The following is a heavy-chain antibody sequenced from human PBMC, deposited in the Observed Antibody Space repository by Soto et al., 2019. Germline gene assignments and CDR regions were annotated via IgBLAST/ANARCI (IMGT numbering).Heavy chain of an antibody. CDR2: IYYSGST. V-gene: IGHV4-31*03. Sequence: SETLSLTCTVSGGSISSGGYYWSWIRQHPGKGLEWIGYIYYSGSTYYNPSLKSRVTISVDTSKNQFSLKLSSVTAADTAVYYCARVGRIAARPVLDYWGQGTLVTVSS. CDR3: ARVGRIAARPVLDY. J-gene: IGHJ4*02. D-gene: IGHD6-6*01. CDR1: GGSISSGGYY.